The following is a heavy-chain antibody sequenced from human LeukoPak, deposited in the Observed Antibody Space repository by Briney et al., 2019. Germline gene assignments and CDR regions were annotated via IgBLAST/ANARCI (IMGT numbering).Heavy chain of an antibody. CDR3: ASQRVPYTPSFDY. CDR2: IGISSSYI. D-gene: IGHD2-2*02. V-gene: IGHV3-21*01. J-gene: IGHJ4*02. CDR1: GFTFSSYA. Sequence: GGSLRLSCAASGFTFSSYAMGWVRQAPGKGLEWVSSIGISSSYIYYADSVKGRFTISRDNAKNSLYLQMNSLRAEDTAVYYCASQRVPYTPSFDYWGQGTLVTVSS.